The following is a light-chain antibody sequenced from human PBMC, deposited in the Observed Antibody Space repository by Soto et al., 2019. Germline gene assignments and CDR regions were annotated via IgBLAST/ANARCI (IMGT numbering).Light chain of an antibody. CDR2: AAS. CDR3: HQSYISPPA. V-gene: IGKV1-39*01. Sequence: DFQLTQSPSSLSASVGDRVTITCRTSESISGYLSWYQQKAVQPPKLLIFAASSLQNGVPSRFSGRGSGTEYTLTISSLQADDFATYYCHQSYISPPAFGQGTKVDIK. CDR1: ESISGY. J-gene: IGKJ1*01.